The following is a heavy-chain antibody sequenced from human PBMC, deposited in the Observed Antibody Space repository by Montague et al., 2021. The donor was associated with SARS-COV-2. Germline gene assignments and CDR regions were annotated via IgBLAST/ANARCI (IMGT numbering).Heavy chain of an antibody. Sequence: SETLSLTCSVSGGAFDSDNFVWGWIHEPPGKRQEWIGVIVNDGRTLGKPYLKSRVTISEQTSRNKWSLNVETVTAAYTAIYYCARHRRYDVVTYYPDFWGKGILVTVSS. V-gene: IGHV4-39*01. CDR1: GGAFDSDNFV. CDR2: IVNDGRT. J-gene: IGHJ4*02. D-gene: IGHD3-9*01. CDR3: ARHRRYDVVTYYPDF.